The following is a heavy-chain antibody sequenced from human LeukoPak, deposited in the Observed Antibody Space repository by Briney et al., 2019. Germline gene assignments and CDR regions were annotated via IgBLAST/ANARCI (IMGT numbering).Heavy chain of an antibody. CDR2: ISAYNGNT. CDR1: GYTFASYG. D-gene: IGHD6-13*01. CDR3: ARDRARLDSSSWYVIDY. V-gene: IGHV1-18*01. Sequence: VASVKVSCKASGYTFASYGISWVRQAPGQGLEWMGWISAYNGNTNYAQKLQGRDTMTTDTSTSTAYMELRSLSSDDTAVYYCARDRARLDSSSWYVIDYWGQGTLVTVSS. J-gene: IGHJ4*02.